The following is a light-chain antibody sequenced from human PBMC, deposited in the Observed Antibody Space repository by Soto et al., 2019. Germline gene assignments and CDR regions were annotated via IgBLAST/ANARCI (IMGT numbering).Light chain of an antibody. J-gene: IGLJ2*01. Sequence: QSALTQPASVSGSPGQSITISCTGTSSDVGGYKYVSWYQQHPGKAPQLMIYEVSNRPSGVSNRFSGSKSGNTASLTISGLQAEDEADYYCSSYASSSTLVFGGGTKLTVL. V-gene: IGLV2-14*01. CDR1: SSDVGGYKY. CDR3: SSYASSSTLV. CDR2: EVS.